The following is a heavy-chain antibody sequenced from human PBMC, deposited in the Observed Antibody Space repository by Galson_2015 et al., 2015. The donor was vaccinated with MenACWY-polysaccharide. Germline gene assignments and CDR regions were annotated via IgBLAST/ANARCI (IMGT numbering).Heavy chain of an antibody. Sequence: SLRLSCAASGFSLGAWYMSWIRQAPGKGLEWLSYISKSGDSIYYGDSVKGRFAISRDNAKNSLYLQLNSLEVEDTAVYYCARVEKYSGSYYILHWGQGTLVTVSS. D-gene: IGHD1-26*01. CDR2: ISKSGDSI. CDR3: ARVEKYSGSYYILH. V-gene: IGHV3-11*01. J-gene: IGHJ4*02. CDR1: GFSLGAWY.